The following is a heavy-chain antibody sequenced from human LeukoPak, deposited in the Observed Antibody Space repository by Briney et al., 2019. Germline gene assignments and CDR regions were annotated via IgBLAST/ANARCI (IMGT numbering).Heavy chain of an antibody. Sequence: PGGSLRLSCSASGFIFSDFYMSWLRLAPGKGLEWVSYISDSGRNTHYAESVKGRFTISRDNAENSVFLQMNSLRADDAAIYYCARSKVGFYGYFIDSWGPGDLVTVSS. J-gene: IGHJ4*02. V-gene: IGHV3-11*04. CDR3: ARSKVGFYGYFIDS. CDR1: GFIFSDFY. D-gene: IGHD4-17*01. CDR2: ISDSGRNT.